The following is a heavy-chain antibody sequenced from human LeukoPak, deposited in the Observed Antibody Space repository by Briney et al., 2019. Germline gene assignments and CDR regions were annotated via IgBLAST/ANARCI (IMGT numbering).Heavy chain of an antibody. CDR3: AGGAPPEVSGWGYGSGSSSLSLDY. D-gene: IGHD3-10*01. CDR2: IYYSENT. J-gene: IGHJ4*02. Sequence: SETLSLTCAVSGGSISRKTYYWGWIRQPPGKGLELIGNIYYSENTYYNPSLKSRVTISMDTSKNQFSLKLTSVTAADTAVYYCAGGAPPEVSGWGYGSGSSSLSLDYWGQGTLVTVSS. V-gene: IGHV4-39*07. CDR1: GGSISRKTYY.